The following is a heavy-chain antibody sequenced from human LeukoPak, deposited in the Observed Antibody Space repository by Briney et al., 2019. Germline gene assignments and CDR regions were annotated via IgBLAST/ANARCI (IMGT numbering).Heavy chain of an antibody. V-gene: IGHV1-18*01. Sequence: ASVKVSCKASGYTFSSYGISWVRQAPGQGLEWMGWISAYNGNINYIQKFQGRVTMTTGTSTSTAYMELRSLRSDDTAVYYCAREHGSGSYYNPVGFDNWGQGTLVTVSS. CDR3: AREHGSGSYYNPVGFDN. J-gene: IGHJ4*02. CDR1: GYTFSSYG. D-gene: IGHD3-10*01. CDR2: ISAYNGNI.